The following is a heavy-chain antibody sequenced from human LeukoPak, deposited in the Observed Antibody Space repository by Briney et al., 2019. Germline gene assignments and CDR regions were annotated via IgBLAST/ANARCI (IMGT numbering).Heavy chain of an antibody. D-gene: IGHD3-10*01. V-gene: IGHV4-59*01. CDR2: IYSSGST. CDR1: GGPISSYY. J-gene: IGHJ4*02. Sequence: SETLSLTCTVSGGPISSYYWSWIRQPPGKGLEWIGYIYSSGSTNYNPSLKSRPTISVDASKNQFSLKLTSVTAADTAVYYCARAYYYGSGSYGLDYWGQGTLVTVSS. CDR3: ARAYYYGSGSYGLDY.